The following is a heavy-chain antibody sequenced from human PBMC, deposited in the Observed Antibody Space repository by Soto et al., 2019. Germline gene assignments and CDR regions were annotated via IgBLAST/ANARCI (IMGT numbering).Heavy chain of an antibody. V-gene: IGHV1-69*04. CDR2: VNPILSMS. CDR1: GDTFSFYS. Sequence: QVQLVQSGAEVKRPGSSVKVSCKASGDTFSFYSINWVRQAPGLGLAWMGRVNPILSMSNYAQRFQGRVRMTADKSTSTGYMELSGLRSEDTAMYYCATSYGSGYRAFDYWGQGALVTVSS. CDR3: ATSYGSGYRAFDY. D-gene: IGHD3-10*01. J-gene: IGHJ4*02.